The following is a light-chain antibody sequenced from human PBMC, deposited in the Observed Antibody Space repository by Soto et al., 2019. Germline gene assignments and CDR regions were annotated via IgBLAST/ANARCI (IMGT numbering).Light chain of an antibody. Sequence: QSVLTQPASVSGSPGQSITISCIGTTGDIGGYNFVSWYQQQPGKAPQLMIHEIGNRPSGVSNRFSASKSDNTASLTISGLQPEDEADYYCASYTSTSTLVFGNGTKVT. J-gene: IGLJ1*01. CDR1: TGDIGGYNF. V-gene: IGLV2-14*01. CDR3: ASYTSTSTLV. CDR2: EIG.